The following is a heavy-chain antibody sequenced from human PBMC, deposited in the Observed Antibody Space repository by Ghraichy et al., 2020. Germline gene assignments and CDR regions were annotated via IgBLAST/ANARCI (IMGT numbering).Heavy chain of an antibody. J-gene: IGHJ5*02. CDR3: AKYRWELQRFDD. CDR1: EFTFDGYP. CDR2: LGADGRST. Sequence: GGSLRLSCAVSEFTFDGYPMTWVRQAPGKGLEWVSTLGADGRSTFYADSVKGRFTISRDKSKRTMYLQMNSLRADDTAVYYCAKYRWELQRFDDWGQGTLVTVSS. D-gene: IGHD1-26*01. V-gene: IGHV3-23*01.